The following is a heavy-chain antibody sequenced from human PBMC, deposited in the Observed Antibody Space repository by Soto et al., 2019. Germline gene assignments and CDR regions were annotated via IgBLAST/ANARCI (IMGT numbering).Heavy chain of an antibody. CDR2: IIPIFGTA. J-gene: IGHJ4*02. D-gene: IGHD2-15*01. CDR3: ARDLTLTCSGGSCYSGNY. Sequence: GASVKVSCKASGGTFSSYAISWVRQAPGQGLEWMGGIIPIFGTANYAQKFQGRVTITADESTSTAYMELSSLRSEDTAVYYCARDLTLTCSGGSCYSGNYWGQGTLVTVSS. CDR1: GGTFSSYA. V-gene: IGHV1-69*13.